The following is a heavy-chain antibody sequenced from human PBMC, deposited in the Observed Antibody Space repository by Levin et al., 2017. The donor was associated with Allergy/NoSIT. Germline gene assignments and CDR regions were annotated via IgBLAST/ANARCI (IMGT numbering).Heavy chain of an antibody. Sequence: KSSETLSLTCTVSGGSISSGGYYWSWIRQHPGTGLEWIGYIYYSGSTYYNPSLKSRVTISVDTSKNQFSLKLSSVTAADTAVYYCARAALGEGGGWDWFDPWGQGTLVTVSS. CDR3: ARAALGEGGGWDWFDP. CDR2: IYYSGST. J-gene: IGHJ5*02. CDR1: GGSISSGGYY. D-gene: IGHD3-16*01. V-gene: IGHV4-31*03.